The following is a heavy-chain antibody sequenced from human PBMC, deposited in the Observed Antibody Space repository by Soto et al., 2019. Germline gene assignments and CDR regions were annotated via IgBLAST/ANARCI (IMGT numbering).Heavy chain of an antibody. CDR1: GFTFSSYG. CDR2: ISYDGSNK. V-gene: IGHV3-30*18. D-gene: IGHD2-8*01. Sequence: GGSLRLSCAASGFTFSSYGMHWVRQAPGKGLEWVAVISYDGSNKYYADSVKGRFTISRDNSKNTLYLQMNSLRAEDTAVYYCAKVLVEWSNYYCDRMAVWSQGTTVTGSS. J-gene: IGHJ6*02. CDR3: AKVLVEWSNYYCDRMAV.